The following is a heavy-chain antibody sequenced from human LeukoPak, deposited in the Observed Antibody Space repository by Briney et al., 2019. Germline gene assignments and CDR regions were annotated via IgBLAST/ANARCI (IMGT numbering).Heavy chain of an antibody. CDR2: INPSGGST. CDR3: ARGGGYCSSTSCYRKDAFDI. Sequence: ASVKVSCKASGGTFSSYAISWVRQAPGQGLEWMGIINPSGGSTSYAQKFQGRVTMTRDTSTSTVYMELSSLRSEDTAVYYCARGGGYCSSTSCYRKDAFDIWGQGTMVTVSS. D-gene: IGHD2-2*01. J-gene: IGHJ3*02. CDR1: GGTFSSYA. V-gene: IGHV1-46*01.